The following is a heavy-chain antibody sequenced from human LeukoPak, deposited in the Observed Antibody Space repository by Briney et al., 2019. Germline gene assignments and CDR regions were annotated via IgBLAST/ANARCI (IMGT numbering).Heavy chain of an antibody. CDR2: IYTSGST. Sequence: SETLSLTCIVSGGSISSGSYYWSWIRQPAGKGLEWIGRIYTSGSTNYNPSLKSRVTISVDTSKNQFSLKLSSVTAADTAVCYCARDHGYDFWSGYYYIDYWGQGTLVTVSS. V-gene: IGHV4-61*02. CDR3: ARDHGYDFWSGYYYIDY. J-gene: IGHJ4*02. CDR1: GGSISSGSYY. D-gene: IGHD3-3*01.